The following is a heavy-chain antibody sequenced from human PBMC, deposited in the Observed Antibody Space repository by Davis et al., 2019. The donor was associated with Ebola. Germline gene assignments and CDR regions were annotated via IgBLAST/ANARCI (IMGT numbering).Heavy chain of an antibody. D-gene: IGHD2-21*01. CDR2: IWYDGSNK. CDR1: GFTSSSYG. Sequence: PGGSLRLSCAASGFTSSSYGMHWVRKAPGKGLEWVAVIWYDGSNKYYADSVKGRFTISRDNSKNTLYLQMNSLRAEDTAVYYCAREPGVKGYFDYWGQGTLVTVSS. V-gene: IGHV3-33*01. CDR3: AREPGVKGYFDY. J-gene: IGHJ4*02.